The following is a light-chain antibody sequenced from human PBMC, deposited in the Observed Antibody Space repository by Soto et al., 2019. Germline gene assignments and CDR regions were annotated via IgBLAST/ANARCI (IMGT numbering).Light chain of an antibody. CDR1: QSVLYSSNNKNY. V-gene: IGKV4-1*01. J-gene: IGKJ3*01. CDR3: QQYYNTPLT. CDR2: WAS. Sequence: DIVMTQSPDSLAVSLGERATINCKSSQSVLYSSNNKNYLAWYQQKPGQSPRLLIYWASTRESGVPERFSGSGSVTDFTLTISSLQAEDVAIYYCQQYYNTPLTFGPGTKVDIK.